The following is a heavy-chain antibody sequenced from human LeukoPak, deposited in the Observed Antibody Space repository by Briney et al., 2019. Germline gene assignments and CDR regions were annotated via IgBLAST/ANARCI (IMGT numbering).Heavy chain of an antibody. D-gene: IGHD3-10*01. CDR3: ARRGWGFGEPKRDHDTFDI. CDR2: IDPGDSDA. CDR1: GYSFTNYW. V-gene: IGHV5-51*01. Sequence: GESLQISCKGSGYSFTNYWIGWVRQLPGRGLEWMGIIDPGDSDARYSPSFQGQVTISVDKSISTTYLRWSSLKASDTAMYYCARRGWGFGEPKRDHDTFDIWGQGTMVTVSS. J-gene: IGHJ3*02.